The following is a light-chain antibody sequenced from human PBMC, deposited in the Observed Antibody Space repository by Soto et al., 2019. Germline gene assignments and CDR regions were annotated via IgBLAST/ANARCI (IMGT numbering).Light chain of an antibody. J-gene: IGKJ1*01. CDR1: QNINNY. CDR2: DAS. CDR3: QHYNYWPPKT. Sequence: DIQMTQSPSSLSASVGDRVTITCQASQNINNYLNWYQQKPGRAPKLLIYDASNLEAGVPSRFRGSGSGTDFTFTISRLQPEDFPVYYCQHYNYWPPKTFGQGTKVDIK. V-gene: IGKV1-33*01.